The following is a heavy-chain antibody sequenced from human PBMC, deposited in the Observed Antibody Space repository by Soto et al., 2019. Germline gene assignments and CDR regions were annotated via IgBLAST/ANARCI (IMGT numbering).Heavy chain of an antibody. Sequence: QVQLQESGPGLVRPSQTLSLTCTVSRDSISRGDYYWSWIRQHAGKGLEWIGYVTHSGSSFYNPSLQSRVIISVDTSKNQFALKLIPVTAADTAVYYCARTRTDTSSSFDHWGQGTLVTVSS. CDR3: ARTRTDTSSSFDH. CDR2: VTHSGSS. J-gene: IGHJ4*02. D-gene: IGHD6-6*01. V-gene: IGHV4-31*03. CDR1: RDSISRGDYY.